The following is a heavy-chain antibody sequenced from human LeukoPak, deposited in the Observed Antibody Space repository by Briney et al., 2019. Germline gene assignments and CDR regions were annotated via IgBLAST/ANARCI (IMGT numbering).Heavy chain of an antibody. CDR2: IYPGDSDT. J-gene: IGHJ5*02. CDR3: ARQGYSSSWYSGGEGFWFDP. CDR1: GYSFTSYW. D-gene: IGHD6-13*01. V-gene: IGHV5-51*01. Sequence: GESLKISCKGSGYSFTSYWIGWVRQMPGKGLEWMGIIYPGDSDTRYSPSFQGQVTISADKSISTAYLQWSSLKASDTAMYYCARQGYSSSWYSGGEGFWFDPWGQGTLVTVSS.